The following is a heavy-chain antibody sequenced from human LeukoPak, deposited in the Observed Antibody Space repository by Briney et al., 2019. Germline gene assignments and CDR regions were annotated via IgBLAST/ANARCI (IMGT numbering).Heavy chain of an antibody. Sequence: PGGSLRLSCAASGFTFSSYSMNWVRQAPGKGLEWVSSISSSSSYIYYADSVKGRFTISRDNAKNSLYLQMNSLRAEDTAVYYCASTEKGYCSGGSCSLAYWGQGTLVTVSS. CDR2: ISSSSSYI. CDR1: GFTFSSYS. V-gene: IGHV3-21*01. J-gene: IGHJ4*02. CDR3: ASTEKGYCSGGSCSLAY. D-gene: IGHD2-15*01.